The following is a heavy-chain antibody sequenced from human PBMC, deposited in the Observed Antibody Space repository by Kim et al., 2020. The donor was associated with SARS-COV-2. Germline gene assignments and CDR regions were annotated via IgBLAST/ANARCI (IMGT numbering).Heavy chain of an antibody. V-gene: IGHV3-53*04. Sequence: GGSLRLSCAASGFTVSSNSLSWVRQAPGKGLEWVSLIYYGGITYYADSAKGRFTISRHSSKNTLYLQMNSLRAEDTAMYYCARLENRVGATYYFDYWGQGTLVTVSS. J-gene: IGHJ4*02. D-gene: IGHD1-26*01. CDR3: ARLENRVGATYYFDY. CDR2: IYYGGIT. CDR1: GFTVSSNS.